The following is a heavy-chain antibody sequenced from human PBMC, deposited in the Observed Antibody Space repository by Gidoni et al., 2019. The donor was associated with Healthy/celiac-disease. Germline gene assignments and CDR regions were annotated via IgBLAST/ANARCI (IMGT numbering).Heavy chain of an antibody. CDR3: AREAEFTIFGVAHP. V-gene: IGHV4-30-4*01. CDR1: GGSISSGDYY. CDR2: IDYSGST. Sequence: QVQLQESGPGLVKPSQTLSLTCTVSGGSISSGDYYWSWIRPPPGKGLEWIGYIDYSGSTYYNPSLKSRVTRSVDTSKNQFSLKLSAVTSAYTAVYYCAREAEFTIFGVAHPWGQGTLGTVSA. D-gene: IGHD3-3*01. J-gene: IGHJ5*02.